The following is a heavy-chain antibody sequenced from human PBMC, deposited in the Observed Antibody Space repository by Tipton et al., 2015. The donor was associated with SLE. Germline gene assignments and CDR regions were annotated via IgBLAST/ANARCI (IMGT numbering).Heavy chain of an antibody. CDR2: INHSGST. D-gene: IGHD2-2*01. Sequence: TLSLTCAVFGGSFSGYYWSWIRQPPGKGLEWIGEINHSGSTNYNPSLKSRVTISVDTSKNQFSLKLSSVTAADTAVYYCARDIPATAASLDYWGQGTLVTVSS. J-gene: IGHJ4*02. V-gene: IGHV4-34*01. CDR1: GGSFSGYY. CDR3: ARDIPATAASLDY.